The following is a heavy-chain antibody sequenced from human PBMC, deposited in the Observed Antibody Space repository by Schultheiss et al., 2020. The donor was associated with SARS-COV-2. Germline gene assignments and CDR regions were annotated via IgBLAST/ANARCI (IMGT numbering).Heavy chain of an antibody. V-gene: IGHV1-69*05. CDR1: GGTFSSYA. D-gene: IGHD5-18*01. CDR3: ARDGTQLWSYYYYYYMDV. Sequence: SVKVSCKASGGTFSSYAISWVRQAPGQGLEWMGGIIPIFGTANYAQKFQGRVTMTRDTSTSTVYMELSSLRSEDTAVYYCARDGTQLWSYYYYYYMDVWGKGTTVTVSS. J-gene: IGHJ6*03. CDR2: IIPIFGTA.